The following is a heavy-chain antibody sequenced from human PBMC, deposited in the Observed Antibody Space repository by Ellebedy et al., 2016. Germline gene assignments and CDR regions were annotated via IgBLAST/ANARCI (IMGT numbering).Heavy chain of an antibody. CDR2: INHSGST. Sequence: SETLSLTCTVSGGSISSYYWSWIRQPPGKGLEWIGEINHSGSTNYNPSLKSRVTISVDTSKNQFSLKLSSVTAADTAVYYCARQLYSSGWYHYFDYWGQGTLVTVSS. CDR3: ARQLYSSGWYHYFDY. CDR1: GGSISSYY. D-gene: IGHD6-19*01. V-gene: IGHV4-59*08. J-gene: IGHJ4*02.